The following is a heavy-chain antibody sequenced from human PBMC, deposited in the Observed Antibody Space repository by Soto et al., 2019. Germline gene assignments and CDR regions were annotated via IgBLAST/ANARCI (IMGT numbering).Heavy chain of an antibody. D-gene: IGHD3-10*01. CDR1: GFTVSSNY. V-gene: IGHV3-66*01. CDR2: IYSGGST. J-gene: IGHJ6*02. Sequence: GGSLRLSCAAPGFTVSSNYMSWVRQAPGKGLEWVSVIYSGGSTYYADSVKGRFTISRDNSKNTLYLQMNSLRAEDTAVYYCARDRPYGSGKFRNYYYYGMDVWGQGTTVTVSS. CDR3: ARDRPYGSGKFRNYYYYGMDV.